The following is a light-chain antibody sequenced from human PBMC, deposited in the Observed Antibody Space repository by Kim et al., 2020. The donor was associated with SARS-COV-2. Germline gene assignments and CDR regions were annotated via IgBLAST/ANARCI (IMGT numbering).Light chain of an antibody. CDR1: QGTHIW. Sequence: DIQMTQFPSTLPASVGDRVTITCRASQGTHIWLAWFQQKPGKAPKLLINDASRLERGVPSRFSGSGSGTEFTLTIASLQPDDFATYYCQQCRTFPYTFGRGTKLEI. CDR3: QQCRTFPYT. V-gene: IGKV1-5*01. CDR2: DAS. J-gene: IGKJ2*01.